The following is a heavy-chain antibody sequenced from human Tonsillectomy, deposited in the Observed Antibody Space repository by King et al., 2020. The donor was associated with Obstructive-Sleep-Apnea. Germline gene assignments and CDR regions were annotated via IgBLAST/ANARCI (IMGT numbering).Heavy chain of an antibody. D-gene: IGHD3-10*01. CDR2: IKSKTDYGTT. CDR1: GFTFSNAW. Sequence: VQLVESGGGLVKPGGSLRLSCATSGFTFSNAWMSWVRQAPGKGLEWVGHIKSKTDYGTTDYAAPVKGRFTISRDDSKNTLYLQMNSLKTEDTALYYCTTDFVVRGDVAFDIWGQGTMVIVST. J-gene: IGHJ3*02. CDR3: TTDFVVRGDVAFDI. V-gene: IGHV3-15*01.